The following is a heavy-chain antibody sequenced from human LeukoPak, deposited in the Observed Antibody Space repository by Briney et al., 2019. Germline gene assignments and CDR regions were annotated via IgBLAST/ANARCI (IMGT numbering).Heavy chain of an antibody. CDR2: IYYSGST. J-gene: IGHJ4*02. CDR1: GDSISSSSYY. Sequence: SETLSLTCTVSGDSISSSSYYWDWIRQPPGKGLEWIGSIYYSGSTYYNPSLKSRVTISVDTSNNQFSLKLSSVTAADTAVYYCARRGRSGYLYYFDYWGQGTLVTVSS. D-gene: IGHD3-22*01. CDR3: ARRGRSGYLYYFDY. V-gene: IGHV4-39*01.